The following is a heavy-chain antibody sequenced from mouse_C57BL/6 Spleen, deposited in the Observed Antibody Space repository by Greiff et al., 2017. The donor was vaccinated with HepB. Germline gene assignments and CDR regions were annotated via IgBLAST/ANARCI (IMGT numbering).Heavy chain of an antibody. D-gene: IGHD1-1*01. V-gene: IGHV14-2*01. Sequence: VQLKQSGAELVKPGASVKLSCTASGFNIKDYYMHWVKQRTEQGLEWIGRIDPEDGETKYAPKFQDKATITADTSSNTAYLQLSSLTSEDTAVYYCACTVVSPYYFDYWGQGTTLTVSS. CDR3: ACTVVSPYYFDY. J-gene: IGHJ2*01. CDR2: IDPEDGET. CDR1: GFNIKDYY.